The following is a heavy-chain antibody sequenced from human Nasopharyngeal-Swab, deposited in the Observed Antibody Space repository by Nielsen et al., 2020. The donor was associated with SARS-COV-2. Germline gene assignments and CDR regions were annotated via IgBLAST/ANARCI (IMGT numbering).Heavy chain of an antibody. CDR1: GGTFSSYA. J-gene: IGHJ6*02. V-gene: IGHV1-69*13. Sequence: SVKVSCKASGGTFSSYAISWVRQAPGQGLEWMGGIIPIFGTANYAQKFQGRVTITADESTSTAYMELSSLRSEDTTVYYCARESKKVAGLPNYYYYGMDVWGQGTTVTVSS. D-gene: IGHD6-19*01. CDR3: ARESKKVAGLPNYYYYGMDV. CDR2: IIPIFGTA.